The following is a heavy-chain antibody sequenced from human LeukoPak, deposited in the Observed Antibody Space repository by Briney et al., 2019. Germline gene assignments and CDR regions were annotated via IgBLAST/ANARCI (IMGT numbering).Heavy chain of an antibody. CDR2: IYYSGST. CDR3: ARVYYYGSGKRVGFDY. D-gene: IGHD3-10*01. CDR1: GGSISSYY. J-gene: IGHJ4*02. Sequence: SETLSLTCTVSGGSISSYYWSWIRQPPGKGLEWIGYIYYSGSTNYNPSLKSRVTISVDTSKNQFSLKLSSVTAADTAVYYCARVYYYGSGKRVGFDYWGQGTLVTVSS. V-gene: IGHV4-59*08.